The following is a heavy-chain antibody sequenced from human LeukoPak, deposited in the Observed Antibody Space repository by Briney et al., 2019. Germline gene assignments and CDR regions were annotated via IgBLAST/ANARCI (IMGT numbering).Heavy chain of an antibody. CDR3: ARGEVVFGVVMEDWFDP. D-gene: IGHD3-3*01. V-gene: IGHV1-8*01. CDR2: MNPNSGNT. Sequence: GASVKVSCKASGYTFTSYDINWVRQATGQGLEWMGWMNPNSGNTGYAQKFQGRVTMTRNTSISTAYMELSSLRSEDTAVYYCARGEVVFGVVMEDWFDPWGQGTLVTVSS. CDR1: GYTFTSYD. J-gene: IGHJ5*02.